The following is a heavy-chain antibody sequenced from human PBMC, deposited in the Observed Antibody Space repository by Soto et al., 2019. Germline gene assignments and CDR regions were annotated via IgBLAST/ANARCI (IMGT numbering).Heavy chain of an antibody. Sequence: GASVKVSFKASGYTFTSYGISWVRQAPGQGLEWMGWISAYNGNTNYAQKLQGRVTMTTDTSTSTAYMELRSLRSDDTAVYYCARALRFLEATNYYYYYGMDVWGQGTTVTVSS. CDR2: ISAYNGNT. J-gene: IGHJ6*02. D-gene: IGHD3-3*01. CDR3: ARALRFLEATNYYYYYGMDV. V-gene: IGHV1-18*04. CDR1: GYTFTSYG.